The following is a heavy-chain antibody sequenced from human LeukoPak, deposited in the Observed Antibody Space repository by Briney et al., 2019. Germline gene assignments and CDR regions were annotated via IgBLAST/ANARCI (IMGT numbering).Heavy chain of an antibody. D-gene: IGHD3-9*01. J-gene: IGHJ3*02. CDR3: ARGALRYFDWLLHDAFDI. Sequence: SETLSLTCAVYGGSFSGYYWSWIRQPPGKGLEWIGEINHSGSTNYNPSLKSRVTISVDTSKNQFSLKLSSVTAADTAVYYCARGALRYFDWLLHDAFDIWGQGTMVTVSS. V-gene: IGHV4-34*01. CDR1: GGSFSGYY. CDR2: INHSGST.